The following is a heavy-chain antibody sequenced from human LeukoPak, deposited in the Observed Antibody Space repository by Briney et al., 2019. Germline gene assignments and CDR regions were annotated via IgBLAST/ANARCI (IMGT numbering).Heavy chain of an antibody. CDR1: GGSFSSYA. CDR2: IIPIFGTA. CDR3: ARGAITMVRGVIITDFFDY. Sequence: ASVKVSCKASGGSFSSYAISWVRQAPGQGLEWMGGIIPIFGTANYAQKFQGRVTITADESTSTAYMELSSLRSEDTAVYYCARGAITMVRGVIITDFFDYWGQGTLVTVSS. J-gene: IGHJ4*02. D-gene: IGHD3-10*01. V-gene: IGHV1-69*13.